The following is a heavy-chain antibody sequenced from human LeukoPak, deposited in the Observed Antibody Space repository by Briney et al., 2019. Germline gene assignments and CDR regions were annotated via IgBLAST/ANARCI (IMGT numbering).Heavy chain of an antibody. CDR2: IIPIFGTA. V-gene: IGHV1-69*06. CDR3: ARDQKPGDRGDAFDI. CDR1: GYTFTGYY. Sequence: GASVKVSCKASGYTFTGYYMHWVRQAPGQGLEWMGGIIPIFGTANYAQKFQGRVTITADKSTSTAYMELSSLRSEDTAVYYCARDQKPGDRGDAFDIWGQGTMVTVSS. D-gene: IGHD4-17*01. J-gene: IGHJ3*02.